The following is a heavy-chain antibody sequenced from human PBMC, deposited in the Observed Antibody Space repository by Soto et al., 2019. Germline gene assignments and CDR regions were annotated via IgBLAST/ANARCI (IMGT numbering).Heavy chain of an antibody. V-gene: IGHV4-59*01. CDR1: GGSISSYY. Sequence: SETLSLTCTVSGGSISSYYWSWIRQPPGKGLEWIGYIYYSGSTNYNPSLKSRVTISVDTSKNQFSLKLSSVTAADTAVYYCARDSWGYSYGYDPERHYYGMDVWGQGTTVTVSS. D-gene: IGHD5-18*01. CDR3: ARDSWGYSYGYDPERHYYGMDV. CDR2: IYYSGST. J-gene: IGHJ6*02.